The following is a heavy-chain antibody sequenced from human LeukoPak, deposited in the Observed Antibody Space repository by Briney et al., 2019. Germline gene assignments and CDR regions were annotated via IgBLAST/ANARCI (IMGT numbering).Heavy chain of an antibody. CDR1: GFTFSIYD. D-gene: IGHD5-12*01. V-gene: IGHV3-23*01. CDR3: SKKGQSEGYGKPD. Sequence: GGSLRLSCAASGFTFSIYDMCWIRQAPGKGLECVAVISRGGISYYADSVNGRFTVSRDISKNTMYLQMNSLRAEDTAVYYCSKKGQSEGYGKPDWGQGTLVTVSS. J-gene: IGHJ4*02. CDR2: ISRGGIS.